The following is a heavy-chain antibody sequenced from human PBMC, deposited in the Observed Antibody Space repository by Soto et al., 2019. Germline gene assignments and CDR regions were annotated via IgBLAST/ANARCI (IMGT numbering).Heavy chain of an antibody. V-gene: IGHV4-31*02. CDR3: ARDAGRGMMGYYYYGMDV. J-gene: IGHJ6*02. CDR2: IYYSGST. Sequence: SETLSLTWTVSGGSISSGGYYWSWIRQHQGKGLEWIGYIYYSGSTYYNPSLKSRVTISVDTSKNQFSLKLSSVTAADTAVYYCARDAGRGMMGYYYYGMDVWGQGTTVTVSS. D-gene: IGHD3-16*01. CDR1: GGSISSGGYY.